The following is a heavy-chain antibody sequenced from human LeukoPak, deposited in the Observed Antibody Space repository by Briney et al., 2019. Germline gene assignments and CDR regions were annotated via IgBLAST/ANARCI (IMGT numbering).Heavy chain of an antibody. Sequence: SETLSLTCTVSGGSISSYYWSWIRQPPGKGLEWIGYIYYSGSTNYNPSLKSRVTISVDTSKNQFSLKLSSVTAADTAVYYCASSYYYDSSPDDYWGQGTLVTVSS. J-gene: IGHJ4*02. CDR3: ASSYYYDSSPDDY. CDR2: IYYSGST. CDR1: GGSISSYY. D-gene: IGHD3-22*01. V-gene: IGHV4-59*12.